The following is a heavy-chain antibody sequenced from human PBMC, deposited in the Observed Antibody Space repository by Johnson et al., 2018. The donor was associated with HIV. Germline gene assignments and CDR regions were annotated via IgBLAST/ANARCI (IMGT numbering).Heavy chain of an antibody. CDR2: LSNDGSNN. CDR3: VRVAYYYDSSGYSAFDI. D-gene: IGHD3-22*01. CDR1: GFTFSRYG. V-gene: IGHV3-33*05. Sequence: QVQLVESGGGVVQPGGSLRLSCAASGFTFSRYGMHWVRQAPGKGLEWVALLSNDGSNNYYADSVKGRFTISRDTSKNTLYLQRNSLTAEDTAWYYCVRVAYYYDSSGYSAFDIWGQGTMVTVSS. J-gene: IGHJ3*02.